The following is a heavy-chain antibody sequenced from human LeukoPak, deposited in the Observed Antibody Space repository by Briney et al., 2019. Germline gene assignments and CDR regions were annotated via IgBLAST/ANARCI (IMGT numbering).Heavy chain of an antibody. Sequence: TGGSLRLSCAASGFTFSSYAMHWVRQAPGKGLEWVAVISYDGSNKNYADSVKGRFTISRDNSKNTLYLQMNSLRAEDTAVYYCAKDLHYGSADYWGQGTLVTVSS. V-gene: IGHV3-30*04. CDR3: AKDLHYGSADY. CDR2: ISYDGSNK. J-gene: IGHJ4*02. D-gene: IGHD3-10*01. CDR1: GFTFSSYA.